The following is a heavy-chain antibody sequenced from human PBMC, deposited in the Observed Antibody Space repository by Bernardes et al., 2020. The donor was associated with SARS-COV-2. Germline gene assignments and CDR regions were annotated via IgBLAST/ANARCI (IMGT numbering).Heavy chain of an antibody. CDR3: ARGRILRYFDWFGRGPDDC. Sequence: SETLSLTCGVYGGAFSGHYCSWIRQPPGKGLEWIGAIDQSGKTNYNPSLKSRVTMSVDTSNRQFFLKLNSVTAADTAVYYCARGRILRYFDWFGRGPDDCGGQGTLVTVSA. J-gene: IGHJ4*02. D-gene: IGHD3-9*01. V-gene: IGHV4-34*01. CDR1: GGAFSGHY. CDR2: IDQSGKT.